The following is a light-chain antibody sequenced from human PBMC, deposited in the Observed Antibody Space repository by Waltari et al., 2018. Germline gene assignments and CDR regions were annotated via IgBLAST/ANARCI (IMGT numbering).Light chain of an antibody. V-gene: IGKV3-20*01. CDR3: QQYGSSPPSLT. CDR2: GAS. CDR1: QSVSSSY. Sequence: EIVLTQSPGTLSLSPGERSTLSCRSSQSVSSSYLAWYQQKPGQAPRLLIYGASSRATGIPDRFNGSGSGTDFTLTISRLEPEDFAVYYCQQYGSSPPSLTFGGGTKVEIK. J-gene: IGKJ4*01.